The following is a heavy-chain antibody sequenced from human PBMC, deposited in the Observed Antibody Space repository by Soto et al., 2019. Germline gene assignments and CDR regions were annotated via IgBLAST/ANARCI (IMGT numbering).Heavy chain of an antibody. CDR1: GYTFTSYG. V-gene: IGHV1-18*01. Sequence: ASVKVSCKASGYTFTSYGISWVRQAPGQGLEWMGWISAYNGNTNYAQKLQGRVTMTTDTSTSTAYMELRSLRCDDTAVYYCARAWIDESSAYYCEHDAFDILGQPTMVPVS. J-gene: IGHJ3*02. CDR3: ARAWIDESSAYYCEHDAFDI. D-gene: IGHD3-22*01. CDR2: ISAYNGNT.